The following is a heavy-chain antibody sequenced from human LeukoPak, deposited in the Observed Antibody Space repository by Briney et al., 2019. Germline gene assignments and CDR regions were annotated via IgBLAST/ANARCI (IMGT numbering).Heavy chain of an antibody. CDR1: GFTFDDYA. D-gene: IGHD3-22*01. V-gene: IGHV3-43*02. CDR3: AKDIGDSSGYSSSFDY. Sequence: GGSLRLSCAASGFTFDDYAMHWVRQAPGKGLEWVSRISGDGGSTYYADSVKGRLTISRDNSKNSLYLQMNSLRTEDTALYYCAKDIGDSSGYSSSFDYWGQGTLVTVSS. J-gene: IGHJ4*02. CDR2: ISGDGGST.